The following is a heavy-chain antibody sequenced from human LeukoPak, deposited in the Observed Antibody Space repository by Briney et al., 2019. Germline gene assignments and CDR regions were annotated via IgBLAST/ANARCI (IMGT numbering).Heavy chain of an antibody. CDR3: AALYSSGWYWFDP. V-gene: IGHV1-58*02. Sequence: TSVKVSCKASGFTFTSSAMQWVRQARGQRLEWIGWIVVGSGNTNYAQKFQERVTITRGMSTSTAYMELSSLRSEDTAVYYCAALYSSGWYWFDPWGQGTLVTVSS. D-gene: IGHD6-19*01. J-gene: IGHJ5*02. CDR1: GFTFTSSA. CDR2: IVVGSGNT.